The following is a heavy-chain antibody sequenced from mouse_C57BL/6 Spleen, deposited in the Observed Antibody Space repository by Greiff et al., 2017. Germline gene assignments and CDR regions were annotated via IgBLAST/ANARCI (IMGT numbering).Heavy chain of an antibody. D-gene: IGHD4-1*01. Sequence: EVQLVESGGGLVKPGGSLKLSCAASGFTFSSYAMSWVRQTPEKRLEWVATISDGGSYTYYPDNVKGRFTISRDNAKNNLYLQMSHLKSEDTAMYYCARRGWDVWYFDVWGTGTTVTVSS. CDR3: ARRGWDVWYFDV. J-gene: IGHJ1*03. V-gene: IGHV5-4*03. CDR2: ISDGGSYT. CDR1: GFTFSSYA.